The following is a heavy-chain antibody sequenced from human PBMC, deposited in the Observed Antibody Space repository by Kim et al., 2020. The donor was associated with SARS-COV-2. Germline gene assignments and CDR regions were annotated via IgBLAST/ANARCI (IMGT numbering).Heavy chain of an antibody. CDR2: ISSSGSST. V-gene: IGHV3-11*01. D-gene: IGHD2-2*01. CDR3: VSVAVGASCWCYFDS. CDR1: GITFSYYY. J-gene: IGHJ4*03. Sequence: GGSLRLSCAASGITFSYYYMSWIRQAPGKGLEWVSYISSSGSSTYYAASLKGRFTISSDNADNPLYLVMNSLRPDDTAVYYCVSVAVGASCWCYFDS.